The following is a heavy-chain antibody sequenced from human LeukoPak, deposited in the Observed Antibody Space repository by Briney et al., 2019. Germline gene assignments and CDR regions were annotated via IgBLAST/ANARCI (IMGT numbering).Heavy chain of an antibody. D-gene: IGHD6-13*01. CDR1: GGSISSYY. Sequence: PSETLSLTCTVSGGSISSYYWSWIRQPPGKGLEGIGYIYTSGSTNYNPSLKSRVTISVDTSKNQFSLKLSSVTAADTAVYYCARHFNGYSSSWYYYYYMDVWGKGTTVTVSS. CDR3: ARHFNGYSSSWYYYYYMDV. V-gene: IGHV4-4*09. CDR2: IYTSGST. J-gene: IGHJ6*03.